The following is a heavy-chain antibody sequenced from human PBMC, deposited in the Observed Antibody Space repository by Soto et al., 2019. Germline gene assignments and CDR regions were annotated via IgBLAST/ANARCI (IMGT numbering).Heavy chain of an antibody. V-gene: IGHV1-69*13. D-gene: IGHD3-10*01. CDR3: ARDNYGSGIGSYYYYYGMDV. CDR1: GGTFSKYG. CDR2: IITLFGST. J-gene: IGHJ6*02. Sequence: VASVKVSCKASGGTFSKYGISWVRQAPGQGLEWMGGIITLFGSTNYAQKFQGRVTITADESTSTAYMELSSLRSEDTAVYYCARDNYGSGIGSYYYYYGMDVWGQGTTVTVSS.